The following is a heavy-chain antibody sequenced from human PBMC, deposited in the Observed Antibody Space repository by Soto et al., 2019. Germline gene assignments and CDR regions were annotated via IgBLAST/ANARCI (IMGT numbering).Heavy chain of an antibody. CDR1: GFTFSSYD. CDR3: ARDLNYYGSGSYLDYSYYGMDV. D-gene: IGHD3-10*01. CDR2: IGTAGDT. J-gene: IGHJ6*02. Sequence: GGSLRLSCAASGFTFSSYDMHWVRQATGKGLEWVSAIGTAGDTYYPGSVMGGLPISRENAKNSLYIPMNSLRTEDTAVDYCARDLNYYGSGSYLDYSYYGMDVWGQGTTVTVSS. V-gene: IGHV3-13*01.